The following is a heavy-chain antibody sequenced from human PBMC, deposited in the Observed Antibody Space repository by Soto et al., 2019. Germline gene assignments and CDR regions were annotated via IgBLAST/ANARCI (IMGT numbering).Heavy chain of an antibody. V-gene: IGHV1-69*01. CDR3: ARGQFHHVSNYYYALDV. Sequence: QVQLVQSGAEVKKPGSSMKVSCKASGGTFSSYAISWVRQAPGQGLEWMGGFIPMFNRPHSARKFQGRVTITADESTSTAYMVLSSLRSEDTAVYYCARGQFHHVSNYYYALDVWGQGTTVTVSS. D-gene: IGHD2-8*01. CDR2: FIPMFNRP. CDR1: GGTFSSYA. J-gene: IGHJ6*02.